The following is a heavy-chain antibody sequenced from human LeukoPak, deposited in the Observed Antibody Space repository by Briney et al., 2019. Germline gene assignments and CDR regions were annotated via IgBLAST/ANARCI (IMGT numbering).Heavy chain of an antibody. D-gene: IGHD3-22*01. V-gene: IGHV4-39*01. CDR1: GGSISSSSYY. CDR2: IYYSGST. J-gene: IGHJ4*02. Sequence: PSETLSLTCTVSGGSISSSSYYWGWIRQPPGKGLEWIGSIYYSGSTYYNPSLKSRVTISVDTSKNQFSLKLSSVTAADTAVYYCARLPFYYYDSSGYFDYWGQGTLVTVSS. CDR3: ARLPFYYYDSSGYFDY.